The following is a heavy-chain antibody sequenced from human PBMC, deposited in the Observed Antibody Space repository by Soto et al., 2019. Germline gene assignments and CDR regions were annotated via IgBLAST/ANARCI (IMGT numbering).Heavy chain of an antibody. D-gene: IGHD3-10*01. CDR1: GGSFSGYY. J-gene: IGHJ4*02. V-gene: IGHV4-34*01. CDR2: INHSGST. Sequence: QVQLQQWGAGLLKPSETLSLTCAVYGGSFSGYYWSCIRHPPRKGLQRLGEINHSGSTNYNPSLKSRVTISVDTSKNQFSLKLSSVTAADTAVYYCARGPYGSGSYKGGFDYWGQGTLVTVSS. CDR3: ARGPYGSGSYKGGFDY.